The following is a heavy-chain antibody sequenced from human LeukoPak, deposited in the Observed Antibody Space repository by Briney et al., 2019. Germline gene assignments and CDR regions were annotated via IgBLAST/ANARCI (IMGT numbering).Heavy chain of an antibody. Sequence: GGSLRLSCAASGFTFSSYAMSWVRQAPGKGLEWVSAISGSGGSTYYADSVKGRFTISRDNSKNTLYLQMNSLRAEGTAVYYCAKSAGRYYSSTSCPQDFDYWGQGTLVTVSS. J-gene: IGHJ4*02. V-gene: IGHV3-23*01. CDR2: ISGSGGST. CDR1: GFTFSSYA. CDR3: AKSAGRYYSSTSCPQDFDY. D-gene: IGHD2-2*01.